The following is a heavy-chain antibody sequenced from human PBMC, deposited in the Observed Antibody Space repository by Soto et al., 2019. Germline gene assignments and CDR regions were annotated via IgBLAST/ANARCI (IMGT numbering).Heavy chain of an antibody. CDR1: GGTFSSYT. Sequence: QVQLVQSGAEVKKPGSSVKVSCKASGGTFSSYTISWVRQAPGQGLEWMGRIIPILGIANYAQKFQGRVTITAYKSTSTAYRELRSLRSEDTAVYYCTRDISPYGSGRYDKVKIVETLDYWGQGTLVTVSS. CDR3: TRDISPYGSGRYDKVKIVETLDY. D-gene: IGHD3-10*01. CDR2: IIPILGIA. J-gene: IGHJ4*02. V-gene: IGHV1-69*08.